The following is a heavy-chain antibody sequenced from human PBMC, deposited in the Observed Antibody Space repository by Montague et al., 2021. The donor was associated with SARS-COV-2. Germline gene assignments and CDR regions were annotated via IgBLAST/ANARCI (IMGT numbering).Heavy chain of an antibody. V-gene: IGHV4-59*08. CDR2: ISDSGST. Sequence: SETLSRTCTVSGGSLNNYFWSWIRQPPGKGLEWVGYISDSGSTKYNPSLQSRVTISVDTARNQFSLKLLSVTAADTAFYYCARVDSSGPGEYWGQGILVSVSS. J-gene: IGHJ4*02. CDR3: ARVDSSGPGEY. CDR1: GGSLNNYF. D-gene: IGHD3-22*01.